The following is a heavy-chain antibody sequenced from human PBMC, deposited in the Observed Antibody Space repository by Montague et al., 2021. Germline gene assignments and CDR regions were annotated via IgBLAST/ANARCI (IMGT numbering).Heavy chain of an antibody. J-gene: IGHJ4*02. CDR1: GDSLSSFGYS. CDR2: MYYSGST. CDR3: AGGRLATEDFDY. Sequence: TLSLTCTVSGDSLSSFGYSWIWIRQHPRKGSEWIGYMYYSGSTYYNPSLKSRVTISGDTSKMHFSLRLTSVTAADTAVYYCAGGRLATEDFDYWGQGTLVTVSS. D-gene: IGHD6-13*01. V-gene: IGHV4-31*03.